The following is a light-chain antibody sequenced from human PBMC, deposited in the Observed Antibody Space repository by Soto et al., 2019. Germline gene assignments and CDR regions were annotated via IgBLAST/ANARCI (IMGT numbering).Light chain of an antibody. Sequence: DVVMTQTPLSLSVAPGQPASISCKSSQSLLHITGETFLFWYLQKPGQSPQLLIYEVSTRVSGVPDSFSGSGSWTDFTLEISRVETDDVGIYYCMQSTQLPPTFGQGTRLGIE. J-gene: IGKJ5*01. CDR3: MQSTQLPPT. CDR2: EVS. CDR1: QSLLHITGETF. V-gene: IGKV2D-29*02.